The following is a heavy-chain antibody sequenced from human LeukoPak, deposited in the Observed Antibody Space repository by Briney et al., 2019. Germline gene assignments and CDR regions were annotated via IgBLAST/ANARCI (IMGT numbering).Heavy chain of an antibody. J-gene: IGHJ3*02. D-gene: IGHD5-24*01. Sequence: GRSLRLSCTVSGFTFGDYAMSWVRQAPGKGLEWVGFIRSKAYGGTTEYAASVKGRFTISRDDCKSIAYLQMNSLKTEDTAVYYCTRTIEGAFDIWGQGTMVTVSS. V-gene: IGHV3-49*04. CDR3: TRTIEGAFDI. CDR1: GFTFGDYA. CDR2: IRSKAYGGTT.